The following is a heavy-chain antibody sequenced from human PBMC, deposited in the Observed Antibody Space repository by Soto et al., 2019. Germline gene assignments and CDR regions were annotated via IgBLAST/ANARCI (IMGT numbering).Heavy chain of an antibody. CDR1: GFNFSTYG. CDR3: ARNPFDIGVFIIRNSYYGMDA. CDR2: IWHDGSNK. J-gene: IGHJ6*02. Sequence: VGSLRLSCEASGFNFSTYGMHWVRQAPGKGLEWVAVIWHDGSNKYYLDSVKGRFTISRDNSKNTLWLQMDRLRVEDTAMYYCARNPFDIGVFIIRNSYYGMDAWGQGTTVTV. V-gene: IGHV3-33*01. D-gene: IGHD3-3*01.